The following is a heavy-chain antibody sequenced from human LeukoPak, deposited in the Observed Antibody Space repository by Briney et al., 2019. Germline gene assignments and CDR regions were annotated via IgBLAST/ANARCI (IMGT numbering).Heavy chain of an antibody. CDR1: GGSFSGYY. CDR3: ARHGADMSGSGSYYFDY. Sequence: SGTLSLTCAVYGGSFSGYYWSWIRQPPGKGLEWIGEINHSGSTNYNPSLKSRVTISVDTSKNQFSLKLSSVTAADTAVYYCARHGADMSGSGSYYFDYWGQGTLVTVSS. V-gene: IGHV4-34*01. J-gene: IGHJ4*02. CDR2: INHSGST. D-gene: IGHD1-26*01.